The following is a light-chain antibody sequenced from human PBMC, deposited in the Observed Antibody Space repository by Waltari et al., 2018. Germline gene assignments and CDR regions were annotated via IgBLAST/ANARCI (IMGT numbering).Light chain of an antibody. CDR2: VNSDGSH. CDR3: QAWGTGTKRE. V-gene: IGLV4-69*01. J-gene: IGLJ2*01. Sequence: QVVLTQSPSASASLGASVKLTCTLSSGHSSYAIAWHQQQPEKGPRYLMKVNSDGSHSRWDGIPDRLSGSGSGAERYLTISRLQSEDEADYYCQAWGTGTKREFGGGTKLTVL. CDR1: SGHSSYA.